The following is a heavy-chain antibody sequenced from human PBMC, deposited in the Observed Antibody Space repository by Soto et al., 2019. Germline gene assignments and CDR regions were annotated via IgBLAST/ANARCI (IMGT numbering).Heavy chain of an antibody. CDR3: ATSTWYAFDI. J-gene: IGHJ3*02. D-gene: IGHD6-13*01. V-gene: IGHV3-21*01. Sequence: PGGSLRLSCAASGFTFSNSIINWVRQAPGQGLEWVSSISGSSDFLYYADSVKGRFTISRDIATNSLYLQMNSLRAEDTTVYYCATSTWYAFDIWGQGTMVTVSS. CDR1: GFTFSNSI. CDR2: ISGSSDFL.